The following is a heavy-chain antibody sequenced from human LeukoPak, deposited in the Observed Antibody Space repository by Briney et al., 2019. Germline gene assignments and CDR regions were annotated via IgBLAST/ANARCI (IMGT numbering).Heavy chain of an antibody. CDR3: ARDRLGYCSGGSCFFDY. D-gene: IGHD2-15*01. Sequence: GGSLRLSCAASGFTFSSYSMNWVRQAPGKGLEWVSSISSSTNYIFYADSVKGRFTISRDNAKNSLYLQMNSLRAEDTAVYYCARDRLGYCSGGSCFFDYWGQGTLVTVSS. J-gene: IGHJ4*02. CDR1: GFTFSSYS. CDR2: ISSSTNYI. V-gene: IGHV3-21*01.